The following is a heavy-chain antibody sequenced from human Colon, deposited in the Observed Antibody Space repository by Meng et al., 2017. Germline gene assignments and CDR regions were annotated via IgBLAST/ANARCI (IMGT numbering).Heavy chain of an antibody. D-gene: IGHD6-13*01. CDR1: GYTFTDYY. Sequence: ASVKVSCKASGYTFTDYYMHWVRQAPGQGLEWMGWINPNSGVTNSAQKFQGRVTMTRDMSISTAYMEMSSLRSDDTAVYYYITAADTDGTHFDYWGQGTLVTVSS. CDR2: INPNSGVT. V-gene: IGHV1-2*02. J-gene: IGHJ4*02. CDR3: ITAADTDGTHFDY.